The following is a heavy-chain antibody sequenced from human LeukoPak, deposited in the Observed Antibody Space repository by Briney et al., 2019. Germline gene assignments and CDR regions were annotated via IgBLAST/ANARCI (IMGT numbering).Heavy chain of an antibody. V-gene: IGHV4-38-2*02. J-gene: IGHJ4*02. D-gene: IGHD3-3*01. CDR2: IYHSGST. CDR3: ARLRFFRLYYFDY. CDR1: GYSISSGYY. Sequence: PSETLSLTCTVSGYSISSGYYWGWIRQPPGKGLEWIGSIYHSGSTYYNPSLKSRVTISVDTSKNQFSLKLSSVTAADTAVYYCARLRFFRLYYFDYWGQGTLVTVSS.